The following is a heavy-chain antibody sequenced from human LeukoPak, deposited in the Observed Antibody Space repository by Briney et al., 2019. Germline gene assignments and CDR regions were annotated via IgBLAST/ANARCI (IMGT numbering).Heavy chain of an antibody. J-gene: IGHJ3*02. V-gene: IGHV1-69*06. CDR2: IIPIFGTA. CDR3: ARDRPTTAFDI. Sequence: ASVKVSCKASGGTFSSYAISWVRQAPGQGLEWMGGIIPIFGTANYAQKFQGRVTITADKSASTAYMEQSSLRSEDTAVYYCARDRPTTAFDIWGQGTMVTVSS. D-gene: IGHD4-17*01. CDR1: GGTFSSYA.